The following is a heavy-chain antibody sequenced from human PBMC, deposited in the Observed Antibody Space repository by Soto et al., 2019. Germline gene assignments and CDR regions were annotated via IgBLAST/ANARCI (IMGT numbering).Heavy chain of an antibody. V-gene: IGHV3-7*03. J-gene: IGHJ4*02. D-gene: IGHD6-13*01. CDR3: ARGVGGPLVAAAGWFDY. CDR2: IKQDGSEK. CDR1: GFTFSSYW. Sequence: PGGSLRLSCAASGFTFSSYWMSWVRQAPGKGLEWVANIKQDGSEKYYVDSVKGRFTISRDNAKNSLYLQMNSLRAEDTAVYYCARGVGGPLVAAAGWFDYWGQGTLVTVSS.